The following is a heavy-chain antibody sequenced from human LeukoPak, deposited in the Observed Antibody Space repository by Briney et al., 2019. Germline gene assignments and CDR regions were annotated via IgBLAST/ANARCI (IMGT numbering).Heavy chain of an antibody. CDR3: ARDLGYRDY. D-gene: IGHD5-12*01. CDR1: GGSISNYH. Sequence: KPSETLSLTCTVSGGSISNYHWTWIRQPAGKGLEWIGQIHTSGSTNYNPPLKSRVSMSIDTTEDQVSLTIRSVTAADTAVYYCARDLGYRDYWGQGTLVTVSS. V-gene: IGHV4-4*07. J-gene: IGHJ4*02. CDR2: IHTSGST.